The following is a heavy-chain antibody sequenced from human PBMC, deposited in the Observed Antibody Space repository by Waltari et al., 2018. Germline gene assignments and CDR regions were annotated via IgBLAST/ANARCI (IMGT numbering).Heavy chain of an antibody. J-gene: IGHJ3*01. CDR3: VRSLYINYGSEGFEE. CDR1: GFTFGGHF. Sequence: GGKLVPPGGSLTLSCGVPGFTFGGHFLNWVRQTPGKGLEWISPISPTGYDKLYAASVKGRFTISRDSAKSVCLEMSRLRAEDTGVYYCVRSLYINYGSEGFEEWGPGTMVTVSS. D-gene: IGHD3-16*01. CDR2: ISPTGYDK. V-gene: IGHV3-48*03.